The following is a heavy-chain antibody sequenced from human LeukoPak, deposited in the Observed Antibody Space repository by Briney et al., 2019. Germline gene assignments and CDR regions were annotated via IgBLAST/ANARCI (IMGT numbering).Heavy chain of an antibody. Sequence: ASVKVSCKASGYTFTSYAMHWVRQAPGQRLEWMGWSNAGNGNTKYSQEFQGRVTITRDTSASTAYMELSSLRSEDTAVYYCAREEVAQYYFDYWGQGTLVTVSS. J-gene: IGHJ4*02. CDR1: GYTFTSYA. CDR3: AREEVAQYYFDY. D-gene: IGHD2-15*01. CDR2: SNAGNGNT. V-gene: IGHV1-3*02.